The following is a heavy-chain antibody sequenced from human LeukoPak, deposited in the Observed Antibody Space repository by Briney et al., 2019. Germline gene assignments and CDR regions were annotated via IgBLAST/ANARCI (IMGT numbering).Heavy chain of an antibody. J-gene: IGHJ4*02. D-gene: IGHD4-17*01. V-gene: IGHV1-2*04. CDR1: GYTFTGYY. CDR2: INPNSGGT. CDR3: ARDYGSYYFDY. Sequence: ASVKVSCKASGYTFTGYYMHWVRQAPGQGVEWMGWINPNSGGTNYAQKFQGWVTMTRDTSISTAYMELSRLRSDDTAVYYCARDYGSYYFDYWGQGTLVTVSS.